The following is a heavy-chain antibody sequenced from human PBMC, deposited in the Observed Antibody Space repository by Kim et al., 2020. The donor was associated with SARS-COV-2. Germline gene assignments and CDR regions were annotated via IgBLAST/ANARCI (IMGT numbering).Heavy chain of an antibody. CDR3: AVTTFDY. J-gene: IGHJ4*02. D-gene: IGHD3-10*02. Sequence: SGGSTYYADSVKGRFTISRDNSKNTLYLQMNSLRAEDTAVYYCAVTTFDYWGQGTLVTVSS. CDR2: SGGST. V-gene: IGHV3-23*01.